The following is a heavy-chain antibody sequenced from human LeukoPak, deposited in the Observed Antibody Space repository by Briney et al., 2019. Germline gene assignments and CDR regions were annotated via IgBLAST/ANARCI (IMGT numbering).Heavy chain of an antibody. Sequence: GGSLRLSCAASGFTFSSFAMSWVRQAPGKGLEWVSAISGSGGSTYYADSVKGRFTISRDNSKNTLYLQMNSLRAEDTAVYYCAKQPPLYGSGSYPSGYWGQGTLVTVSS. CDR2: ISGSGGST. J-gene: IGHJ4*02. CDR1: GFTFSSFA. CDR3: AKQPPLYGSGSYPSGY. D-gene: IGHD3-10*01. V-gene: IGHV3-23*01.